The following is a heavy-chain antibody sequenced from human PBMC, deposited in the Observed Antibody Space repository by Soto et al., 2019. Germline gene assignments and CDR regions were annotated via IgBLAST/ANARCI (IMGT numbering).Heavy chain of an antibody. V-gene: IGHV3-48*02. CDR2: ISSSSSTI. CDR3: ARDRTYYDFWSGLRDGRFDY. D-gene: IGHD3-3*01. J-gene: IGHJ4*02. CDR1: GFTFSSYS. Sequence: VGSLRLSCAASGFTFSSYSMNWVRQAPGKGLEWVSYISSSSSTIYYADSVKGRFTISRDNAKNSLYLQMNSLRDEDTAVYYCARDRTYYDFWSGLRDGRFDYWGQGTLVTVSS.